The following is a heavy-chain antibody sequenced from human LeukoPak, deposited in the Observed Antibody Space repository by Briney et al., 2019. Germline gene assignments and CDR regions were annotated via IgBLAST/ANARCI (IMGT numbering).Heavy chain of an antibody. CDR2: ISGSGGRT. CDR1: GFTFSSYA. J-gene: IGHJ4*02. CDR3: AKNRYGGIYYFDY. Sequence: GGSLRLSCAASGFTFSSYAMSWVRQAPGKGLEWVSAISGSGGRTYYADSVKGRFTISRDNSKNTLYLQMNSLRAEDTAVYYCAKNRYGGIYYFDYWGQGTLVTVSS. D-gene: IGHD4-23*01. V-gene: IGHV3-23*01.